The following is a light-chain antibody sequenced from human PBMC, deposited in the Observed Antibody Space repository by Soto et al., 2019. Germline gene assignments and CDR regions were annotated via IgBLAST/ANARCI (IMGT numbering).Light chain of an antibody. Sequence: EIVLTQSPATLSLSPGERATLSCRASQSVSKYLAWYQQKPGQAPRLLIYNASNRATGIPVRFSGSGSGTDFTLTISSLEPEDFAVYYCQQRSNIFGPGTKVDIK. CDR1: QSVSKY. V-gene: IGKV3-11*01. CDR3: QQRSNI. CDR2: NAS. J-gene: IGKJ3*01.